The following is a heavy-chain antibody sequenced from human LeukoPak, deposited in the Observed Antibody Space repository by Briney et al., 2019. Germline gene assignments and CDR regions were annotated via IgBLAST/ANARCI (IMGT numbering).Heavy chain of an antibody. CDR3: ARGSRPGVVNHDAFDI. J-gene: IGHJ3*02. D-gene: IGHD3-3*01. V-gene: IGHV1-2*02. CDR1: GYPFTGYY. Sequence: ASLKVSCKVSGYPFTGYYIHWVRQAPGQGLEWMGWINPNSGGTNYAQKFQGRVTMTRDTSISTAYMELSSLRSDDSAVYYCARGSRPGVVNHDAFDIWGQGTMVTVSS. CDR2: INPNSGGT.